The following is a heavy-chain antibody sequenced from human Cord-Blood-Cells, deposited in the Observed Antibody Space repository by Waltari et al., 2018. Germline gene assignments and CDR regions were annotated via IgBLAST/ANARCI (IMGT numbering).Heavy chain of an antibody. CDR3: ARRIAAAAWYFDL. Sequence: QVQLQQWGAGLLKPSETLSLTCAVYGGSFSGYYWSWIRQPPGKGLEWIGEINHSGSTNYNPSLKSRVTISVDTSKNQFSLKLSSVTAADTAVYYCARRIAAAAWYFDLWGRGTLVTVSS. CDR1: GGSFSGYY. J-gene: IGHJ2*01. V-gene: IGHV4-34*01. CDR2: INHSGST. D-gene: IGHD6-13*01.